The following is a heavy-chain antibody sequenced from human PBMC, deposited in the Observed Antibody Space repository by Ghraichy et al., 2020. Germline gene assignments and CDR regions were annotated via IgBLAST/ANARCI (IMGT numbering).Heavy chain of an antibody. V-gene: IGHV4-30-4*01. CDR3: ARASHDFWSGYFNFDY. J-gene: IGHJ4*02. Sequence: SETLSLTCTVSGGSISSGDYYWSWIRQPPGKGLEWIGYIYYSGSTYYNPSLKSRVTISVDTSKNQFSLKLSSVTAADTAMYYCARASHDFWSGYFNFDYWGQGTLVTVSS. D-gene: IGHD3-3*01. CDR1: GGSISSGDYY. CDR2: IYYSGST.